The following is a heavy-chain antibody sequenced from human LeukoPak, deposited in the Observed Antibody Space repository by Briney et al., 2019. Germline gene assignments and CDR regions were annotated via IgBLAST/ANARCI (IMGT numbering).Heavy chain of an antibody. J-gene: IGHJ5*02. D-gene: IGHD1-26*01. CDR2: IYYSGST. CDR3: ARDISGSYYGYWFDP. V-gene: IGHV4-61*01. Sequence: SETLSLTCTVSGGSISSSSYYWSWIRQPPGKGLEWIGYIYYSGSTNYNPSLKSRVTISVDTSKNQFSLKLSSVTAADTAVYYCARDISGSYYGYWFDPWGQGTLVTVSS. CDR1: GGSISSSSYY.